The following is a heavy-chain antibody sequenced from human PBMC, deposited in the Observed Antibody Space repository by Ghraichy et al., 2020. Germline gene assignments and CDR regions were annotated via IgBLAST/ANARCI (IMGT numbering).Heavy chain of an antibody. CDR2: ITSSSRTI. D-gene: IGHD2-21*01. CDR1: GFTFTDYG. CDR3: ARAARVVRFFYYDGMDV. J-gene: IGHJ6*02. V-gene: IGHV3-48*02. Sequence: GESLNISCVGSGFTFTDYGLNWVRQSPGKGLEWVSYITSSSRTISYADSVKGRFTISRDNAQNSLYLQMNRLRDEDTAVYYCARAARVVRFFYYDGMDVWVRGTTVTVSS.